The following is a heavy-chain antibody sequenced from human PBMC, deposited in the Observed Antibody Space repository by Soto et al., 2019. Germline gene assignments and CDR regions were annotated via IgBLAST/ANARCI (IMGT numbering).Heavy chain of an antibody. CDR3: VRGALLGLGRYGDYDPFYYFDY. CDR1: GGSISSGGYS. CDR2: IYHSGST. D-gene: IGHD4-17*01. V-gene: IGHV4-30-2*01. J-gene: IGHJ4*02. Sequence: QLQLQESGSGLVKPSQTLSLTCAVSGGSISSGGYSWSWIRQPPGKGLEWIGYIYHSGSTYYNPSLKSRVTISVDRSKNQFSLKLSSVTAADTAVYYCVRGALLGLGRYGDYDPFYYFDYWGQGTLVTVSS.